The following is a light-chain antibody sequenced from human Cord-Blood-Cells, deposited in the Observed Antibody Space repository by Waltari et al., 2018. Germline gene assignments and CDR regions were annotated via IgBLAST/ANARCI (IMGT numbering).Light chain of an antibody. V-gene: IGKV3-11*01. CDR3: QQRSNWPPIT. Sequence: EIVLTQAPATLSLSPGERATLSCRASQSVSSYLAWYQQKPGQAPRLLIYDASNRATGIPARFSGSGSGPDFTLTISSLEPEDFAVYYCQQRSNWPPIT. CDR1: QSVSSY. J-gene: IGKJ5*01. CDR2: DAS.